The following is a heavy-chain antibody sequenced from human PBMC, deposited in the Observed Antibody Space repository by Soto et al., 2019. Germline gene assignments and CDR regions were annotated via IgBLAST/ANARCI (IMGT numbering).Heavy chain of an antibody. D-gene: IGHD4-17*01. CDR3: ARDLGDYDWYFDL. Sequence: ASVKVSCKASGYTFTSYYMHCVRQAPGQGLEWMGIINPSGGSTSYAQKFQGRVTMTRDTSTSTVYMELSSLRSEDTAVYYCARDLGDYDWYFDLWGRGTLVTVSS. CDR2: INPSGGST. J-gene: IGHJ2*01. V-gene: IGHV1-46*03. CDR1: GYTFTSYY.